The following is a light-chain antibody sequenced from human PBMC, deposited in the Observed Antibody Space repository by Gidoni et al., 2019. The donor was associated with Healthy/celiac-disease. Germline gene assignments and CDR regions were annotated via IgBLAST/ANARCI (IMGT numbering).Light chain of an antibody. V-gene: IGLV6-57*03. J-gene: IGLJ2*01. Sequence: NFILTHPHSLSHSPCNTVTISCTRSSGSIASNYVQWYQQRPGSAPTTVIYEDNQRPSGVPDRFSGSIDSSSNSATLTIAGLKTEDEADYYCQSYDSSTWVFGGGTKLTVL. CDR2: EDN. CDR1: SGSIASNY. CDR3: QSYDSSTWV.